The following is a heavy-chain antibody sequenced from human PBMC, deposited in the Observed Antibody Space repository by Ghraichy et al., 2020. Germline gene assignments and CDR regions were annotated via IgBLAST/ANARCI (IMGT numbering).Heavy chain of an antibody. CDR1: GGSISSSSYY. CDR2: IYYSGST. V-gene: IGHV4-39*01. D-gene: IGHD2-15*01. Sequence: SQTLSLTCTVSGGSISSSSYYWGWIRQPPGKGLEWIGSIYYSGSTYYKPSLKSRVTISVDTSKNQFSLKLCSVTTADTAVYYCARHVYCSGGSCYRPNYFDYWGQGTLVTVSS. J-gene: IGHJ4*02. CDR3: ARHVYCSGGSCYRPNYFDY.